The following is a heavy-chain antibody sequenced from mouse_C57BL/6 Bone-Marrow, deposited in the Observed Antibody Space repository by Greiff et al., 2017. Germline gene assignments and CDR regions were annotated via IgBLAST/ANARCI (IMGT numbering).Heavy chain of an antibody. CDR3: TQNYYGSSYPFAY. D-gene: IGHD1-1*01. J-gene: IGHJ3*01. V-gene: IGHV6-6*01. CDR2: LRNKATNHAT. Sequence: EVKLEESGGGLVQPGGSMKLSCAASGFTFSDAWMAWVRPSPETGLEWVAELRNKATNHATYYAESVKGRFTISSDDSKSSGDLQMNSLRAEDTGIYDCTQNYYGSSYPFAYWGQGTLGTVSA. CDR1: GFTFSDAW.